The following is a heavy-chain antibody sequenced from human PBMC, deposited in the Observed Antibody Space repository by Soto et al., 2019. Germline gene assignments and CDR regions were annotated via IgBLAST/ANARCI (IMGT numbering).Heavy chain of an antibody. CDR3: ARDRGPYLLRCPVQYAFVI. D-gene: IGHD3-22*01. Sequence: GGSLRLSCAASGFTFSSYGMHWVRQAPGKGLEWVAVIWYDGSNKYYADSVKGRFTISRDNSKNTLYLQMNSLRAEDTAVYYCARDRGPYLLRCPVQYAFVIWGPGTMVTVSS. CDR2: IWYDGSNK. V-gene: IGHV3-33*01. CDR1: GFTFSSYG. J-gene: IGHJ3*02.